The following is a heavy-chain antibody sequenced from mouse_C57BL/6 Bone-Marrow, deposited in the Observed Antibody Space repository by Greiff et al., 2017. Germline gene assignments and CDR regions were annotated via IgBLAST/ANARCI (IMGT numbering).Heavy chain of an antibody. V-gene: IGHV1-54*01. J-gene: IGHJ2*01. CDR1: GYAFTNYL. Sequence: VKLLESGAELVRPGPSVKVSCKASGYAFTNYLIEWVKQRPGQGLEWIGVINPGSGGTNYNETFKGKATLTADKASSTAYMQRSSLTSEDSAVYFCARPRLDYWGQGTTLTVSS. CDR3: ARPRLDY. CDR2: INPGSGGT.